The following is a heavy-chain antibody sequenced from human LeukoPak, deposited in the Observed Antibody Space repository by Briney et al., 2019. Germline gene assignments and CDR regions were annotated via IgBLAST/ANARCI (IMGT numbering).Heavy chain of an antibody. CDR1: GCTFSSYA. Sequence: EASLRLSCTASGCTFSSYAINWVRQAPGKGLEWMAGIIPNFSTTNYAHTFQGRVTITADNSTSTVYMQMNSLRSEDTAVYYCARCYCDSSGYDYGIDCWGQGTTVTVSS. V-gene: IGHV1-69*06. D-gene: IGHD3-22*01. CDR2: IIPNFSTT. CDR3: ARCYCDSSGYDYGIDC. J-gene: IGHJ6*02.